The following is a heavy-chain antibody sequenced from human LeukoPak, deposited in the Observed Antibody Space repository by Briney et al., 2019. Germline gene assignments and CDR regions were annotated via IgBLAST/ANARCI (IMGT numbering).Heavy chain of an antibody. CDR2: ISYDGSNK. Sequence: PGGSLRLSCAASGFTFSSYAMHWVRQAPGKGLEWVAVISYDGSNKYYADSVKGRFTISRDNSKSTLYLQMNSLRAEDTAVYYCARDCEVYCSREPPDYWGQGTLVTVSS. D-gene: IGHD2-15*01. V-gene: IGHV3-30-3*01. J-gene: IGHJ4*02. CDR3: ARDCEVYCSREPPDY. CDR1: GFTFSSYA.